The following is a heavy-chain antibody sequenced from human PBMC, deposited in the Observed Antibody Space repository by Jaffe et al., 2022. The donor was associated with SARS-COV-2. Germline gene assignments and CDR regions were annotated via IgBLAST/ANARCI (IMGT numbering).Heavy chain of an antibody. CDR2: ISYDGSNK. V-gene: IGHV3-30-3*01. CDR3: ARSYTPPGGGDYFDY. CDR1: GFTFSSYA. Sequence: QVQLVESGGGVVQPGRSLRLSCAASGFTFSSYAMHWVRQAPGKGLEWVAVISYDGSNKYYADSVKGRFTISRDNSKNTLYLQMNSLRAEDTAVYYCARSYTPPGGGDYFDYWGQGTLVTVSS. D-gene: IGHD2-2*02. J-gene: IGHJ4*02.